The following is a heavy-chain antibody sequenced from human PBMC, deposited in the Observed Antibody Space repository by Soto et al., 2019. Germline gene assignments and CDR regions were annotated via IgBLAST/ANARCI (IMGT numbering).Heavy chain of an antibody. CDR1: GGSFSGYY. Sequence: PSETLSLTCAVYGGSFSGYYWNWIRQPPGKGLEWIGEIDHSGYTNYNPSLKSRVTISVDTSKNQFSLRLTSVTAADTAVYYCARERPEYYYDSSGYYSFDCWGKGTLVTVSS. D-gene: IGHD3-22*01. V-gene: IGHV4-34*01. CDR2: IDHSGYT. CDR3: ARERPEYYYDSSGYYSFDC. J-gene: IGHJ4*02.